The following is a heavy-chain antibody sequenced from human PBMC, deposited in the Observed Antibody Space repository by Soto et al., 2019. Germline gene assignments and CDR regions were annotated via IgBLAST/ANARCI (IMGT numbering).Heavy chain of an antibody. CDR2: ISASSSHK. J-gene: IGHJ3*02. V-gene: IGHV3-21*02. CDR1: GFDFSYYT. D-gene: IGHD4-17*01. CDR3: ARPRSDAFDI. Sequence: EVQLVESGGRLVKPGESLRLSCVASGFDFSYYTMNWVRQAPGKGLEWVSAISASSSHKYSADSVRGRFTFSRDNANNSLYLQMNNLRVEDTAVYYCARPRSDAFDIWGQGTLVTVSS.